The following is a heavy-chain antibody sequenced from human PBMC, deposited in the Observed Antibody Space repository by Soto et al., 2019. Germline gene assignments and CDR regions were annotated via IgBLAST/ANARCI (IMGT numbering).Heavy chain of an antibody. D-gene: IGHD3-3*01. J-gene: IGHJ4*02. CDR3: ATVTAYYDFWSGYYTRPLDF. CDR2: IIPIFGTA. CDR1: GGTFSSYA. V-gene: IGHV1-69*13. Sequence: GHSVKVPCKASGGTFSSYAISWVRQAPGQGLEWMGGIIPIFGTANYAQKFQGRVTITADESTSTAYMELSSLRSEDTAVYYCATVTAYYDFWSGYYTRPLDFWGQGTLVTVSS.